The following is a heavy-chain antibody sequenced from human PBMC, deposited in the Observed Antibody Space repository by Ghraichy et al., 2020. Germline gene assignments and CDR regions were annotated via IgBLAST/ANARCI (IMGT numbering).Heavy chain of an antibody. Sequence: GESLNISCAASGFKFNSYAMTWVRQAPGKGLEWVSAISGSGGSTFYADSVKGRFTISRDNSKDTLYLQMNSLRAEDTAVYYCAKANIVATVGNWFDTWGQGTLVTVSS. CDR3: AKANIVATVGNWFDT. J-gene: IGHJ5*02. CDR1: GFKFNSYA. CDR2: ISGSGGST. V-gene: IGHV3-23*01. D-gene: IGHD5-12*01.